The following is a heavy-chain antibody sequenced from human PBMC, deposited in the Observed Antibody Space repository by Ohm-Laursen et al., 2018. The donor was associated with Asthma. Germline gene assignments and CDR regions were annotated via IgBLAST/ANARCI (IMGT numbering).Heavy chain of an antibody. CDR2: ISGSGGGT. Sequence: SLRLSCAASGFIFSSYAMSWVRQAPGKGLEWVSTISGSGGGTYYADSVKGRFTISRDNSKNTLYLQMNSLRPDDTAVYYCARDVMEWYLPAFDFWGQGTLVTVSS. J-gene: IGHJ4*02. CDR3: ARDVMEWYLPAFDF. CDR1: GFIFSSYA. D-gene: IGHD3-3*01. V-gene: IGHV3-23*01.